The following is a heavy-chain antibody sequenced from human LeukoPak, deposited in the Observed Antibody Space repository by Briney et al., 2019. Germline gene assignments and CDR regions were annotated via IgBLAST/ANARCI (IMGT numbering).Heavy chain of an antibody. CDR2: ISYDGSNK. CDR1: GFTFSDYY. Sequence: GGSLRLSCAASGFTFSDYYMSWVRQAPGKGLEWVAVISYDGSNKYYADSVKGRFTISRDNSKNTLYLQMNSLRAEDTAVYYCSKNVRGVISYFDYWGQGTLVTVSS. D-gene: IGHD3-10*02. J-gene: IGHJ4*02. CDR3: SKNVRGVISYFDY. V-gene: IGHV3-30*18.